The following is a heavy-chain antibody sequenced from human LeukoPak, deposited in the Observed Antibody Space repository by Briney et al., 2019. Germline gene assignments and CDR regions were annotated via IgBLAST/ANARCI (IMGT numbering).Heavy chain of an antibody. V-gene: IGHV4-59*01. CDR1: GGSISSYY. Sequence: SETLSLTCTVSGGSISSYYWSWIRQPPGKGLEWTGYIYYSGSTNYNPSLKSRVTISVDTSKNQFSLKLSSVTAADTAVYYCARDGRDGYNYAFDYWGQGTLVTVSS. CDR3: ARDGRDGYNYAFDY. J-gene: IGHJ4*02. D-gene: IGHD5-24*01. CDR2: IYYSGST.